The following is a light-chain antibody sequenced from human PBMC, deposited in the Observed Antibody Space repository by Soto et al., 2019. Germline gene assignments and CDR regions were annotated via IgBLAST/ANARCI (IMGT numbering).Light chain of an antibody. CDR2: DAS. CDR1: QSVGTN. V-gene: IGKV3-15*01. Sequence: EIVMTQSPATMSLSPGDRAALSCRASQSVGTNLAWYQQKPGQAPTLLIYDASTRATRPPDRFSGSGSGTEFNLTITSLQSEDFAIYYCQQYNNWPPDFTFGQGTRLEIK. J-gene: IGKJ5*01. CDR3: QQYNNWPPDFT.